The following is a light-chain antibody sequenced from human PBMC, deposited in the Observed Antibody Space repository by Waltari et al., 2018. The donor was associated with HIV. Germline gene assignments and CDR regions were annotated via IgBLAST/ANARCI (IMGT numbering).Light chain of an antibody. J-gene: IGLJ3*02. CDR3: CSYAGTHTWV. CDR1: SSDVGGYNY. Sequence: QSALTQPRSVSGSPGQSVTISCTGTSSDVGGYNYVSWYQQHPGKAPKLMIYDVSNRPSGVPDRFSGSKSGNTASLTISGLQAEDEADYYCCSYAGTHTWVFGGGTKLTVL. V-gene: IGLV2-11*01. CDR2: DVS.